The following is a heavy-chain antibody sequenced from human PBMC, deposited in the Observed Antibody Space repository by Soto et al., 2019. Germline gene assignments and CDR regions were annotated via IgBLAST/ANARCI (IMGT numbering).Heavy chain of an antibody. Sequence: QVQLVQSGAEVKRPGASVRVSCEASGYPFTSSDINWVRQAPGQGLEWMGWMNPSTGKTNYAQKFQGRVLMTRNTSISTAYLDLSSLRSEDTAIYYCSRTPLDSWGQGTLVTVSS. CDR3: SRTPLDS. J-gene: IGHJ4*02. CDR2: MNPSTGKT. V-gene: IGHV1-8*01. CDR1: GYPFTSSD.